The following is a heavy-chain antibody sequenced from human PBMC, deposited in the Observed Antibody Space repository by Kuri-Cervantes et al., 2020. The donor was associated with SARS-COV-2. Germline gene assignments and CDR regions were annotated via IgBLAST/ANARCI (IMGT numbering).Heavy chain of an antibody. J-gene: IGHJ4*02. CDR2: IIPIFGTA. V-gene: IGHV1-69*05. CDR3: ARDQYGSGGMGNY. CDR1: GGTFSSYA. Sequence: SVKVSCKASGGTFSSYAISWVRQAPGQGLEWMGGIIPIFGTANYAQKFQGRVTITTDEPTSTAYMELSSLRSEDTAVYYCARDQYGSGGMGNYWGQGTLVTVSS. D-gene: IGHD3-10*01.